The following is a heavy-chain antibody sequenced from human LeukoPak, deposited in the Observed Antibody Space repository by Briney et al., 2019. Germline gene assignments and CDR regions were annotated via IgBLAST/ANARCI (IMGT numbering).Heavy chain of an antibody. CDR1: GFTFSSYW. V-gene: IGHV3-74*01. CDR3: ARVSSTYYYDSSGSNPFDY. Sequence: GGSLRLSCAASGFTFSSYWMHWVRQAPGKGLVWVSRINSDGSSTSYADSVKGRFTISRDNAKNTLYLQMNSLRAEDTAVYYCARVSSTYYYDSSGSNPFDYWGQGTLVTVSS. D-gene: IGHD3-22*01. CDR2: INSDGSST. J-gene: IGHJ4*02.